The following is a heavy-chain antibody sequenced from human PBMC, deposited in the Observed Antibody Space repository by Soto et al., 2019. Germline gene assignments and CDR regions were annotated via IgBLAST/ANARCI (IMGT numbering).Heavy chain of an antibody. CDR3: ARQHRDILTGLRWNGMDV. CDR2: IWYDGSNK. Sequence: GGSLRLSCAASGFTFSSYGMHWVRQAPGKGLEWVVVIWYDGSNKYYADSVKGRFTISRDNSKNTLYLQMNSLRAEDTAVYYCARQHRDILTGLRWNGMDVWGQGTTVAVSS. V-gene: IGHV3-33*01. J-gene: IGHJ6*02. CDR1: GFTFSSYG. D-gene: IGHD3-9*01.